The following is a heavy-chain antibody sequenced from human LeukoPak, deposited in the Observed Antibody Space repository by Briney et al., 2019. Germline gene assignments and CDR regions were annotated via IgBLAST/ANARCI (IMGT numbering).Heavy chain of an antibody. CDR3: AKPPIVVPAAVCFDY. CDR2: ISGSGGST. CDR1: GFTFSSYA. Sequence: GGSLRLSCAASGFTFSSYAMSWVRQAPGKGLEWVSAISGSGGSTYYADSAKGRFTISRDNSKNTLYLQMNSLRAEDTAVYYCAKPPIVVPAAVCFDYWVQGTLVTVSS. V-gene: IGHV3-23*01. J-gene: IGHJ4*02. D-gene: IGHD2-2*01.